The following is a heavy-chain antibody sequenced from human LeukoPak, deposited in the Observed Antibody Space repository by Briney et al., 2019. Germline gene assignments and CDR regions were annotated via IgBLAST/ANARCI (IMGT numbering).Heavy chain of an antibody. CDR2: ISYDGYDK. J-gene: IGHJ4*02. D-gene: IGHD2-21*01. Sequence: GGSLRLSCAASGFTFSSYAMSWVRQAPGKGLEWVTLISYDGYDKSYADSVRGRFTISRDNSRNTLYLQMDSLRSEDTAVYYCARDFFPVVDSTWYEIGYWGQGTLVTVSS. CDR1: GFTFSSYA. CDR3: ARDFFPVVDSTWYEIGY. V-gene: IGHV3-30-3*01.